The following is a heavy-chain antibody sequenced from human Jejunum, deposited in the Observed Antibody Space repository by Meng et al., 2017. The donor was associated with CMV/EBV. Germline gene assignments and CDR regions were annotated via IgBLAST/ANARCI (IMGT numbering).Heavy chain of an antibody. CDR1: GASVTNYT. Sequence: QVQIQESGPGLVKPSEPLSLTCIVSGASVTNYTWNWVRQPAGQGLEWIGLIQVIGHTVYNPSLKSRVTMSLDTSKNQFSLKLTSVTAADTAFYYCARDLLGITGASVWGPGTLVTVSS. V-gene: IGHV4-4*07. D-gene: IGHD1-7*01. CDR3: ARDLLGITGASV. CDR2: IQVIGHT. J-gene: IGHJ4*02.